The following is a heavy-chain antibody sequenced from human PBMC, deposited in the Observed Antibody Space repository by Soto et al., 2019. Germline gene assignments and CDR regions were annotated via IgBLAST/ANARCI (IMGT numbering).Heavy chain of an antibody. CDR1: GGSFSGYY. Sequence: QVQLQQWGAGLLKPSETLSLTCAVYGGSFSGYYWSWIRQPPGKGLEGVGEINHSGSTNYNPSLKSRVTISVDTSKNQFSLKLSSVTAADTAVYYCARGGSYGYSSFNWFDPWGQGTLVTVSS. J-gene: IGHJ5*02. CDR3: ARGGSYGYSSFNWFDP. D-gene: IGHD6-13*01. CDR2: INHSGST. V-gene: IGHV4-34*01.